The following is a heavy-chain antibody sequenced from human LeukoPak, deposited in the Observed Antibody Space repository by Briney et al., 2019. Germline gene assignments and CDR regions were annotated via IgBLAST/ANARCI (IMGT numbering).Heavy chain of an antibody. Sequence: PGGSLRLSCTTSDFTFSAYSMSWIRQAPGKGLEWVSYISSSSSTIYYADSVKGRFTISRDNAKNSLYLQMNSLRAEDTAVYYCARDDLSDYGDYGDFDYWGQGTLVTVSS. CDR1: DFTFSAYS. V-gene: IGHV3-11*01. J-gene: IGHJ4*02. CDR2: ISSSSSTI. CDR3: ARDDLSDYGDYGDFDY. D-gene: IGHD4-17*01.